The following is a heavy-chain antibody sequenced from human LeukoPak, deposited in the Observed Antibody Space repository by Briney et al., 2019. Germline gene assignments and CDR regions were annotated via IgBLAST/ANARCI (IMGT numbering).Heavy chain of an antibody. D-gene: IGHD6-25*01. Sequence: SETLSLTCTVSGYSISSGYYWGWIRQPPGKGLEWIGSIYHSGSTYYNPSLKSRVTISVDTSKNQFSLKLSSVTAADTAVYYCARSKRYYYYYMDVWGKGTTVTISS. CDR1: GYSISSGYY. CDR2: IYHSGST. V-gene: IGHV4-38-2*02. CDR3: ARSKRYYYYYMDV. J-gene: IGHJ6*03.